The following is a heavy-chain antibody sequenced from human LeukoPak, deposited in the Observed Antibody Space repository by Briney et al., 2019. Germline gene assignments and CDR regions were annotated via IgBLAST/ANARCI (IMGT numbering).Heavy chain of an antibody. J-gene: IGHJ4*02. D-gene: IGHD3-10*01. CDR2: ISGSGGST. V-gene: IGHV3-23*01. Sequence: GGSLRLSCAAPGFTFSSYAMSWVRQAPGKGLEWVSAISGSGGSTYYADSVKGRFTISRDNSKNTLYLQMNSLRAEDTAVYYCAKMVTMVRGVASFDYWGQGTLVTVSS. CDR3: AKMVTMVRGVASFDY. CDR1: GFTFSSYA.